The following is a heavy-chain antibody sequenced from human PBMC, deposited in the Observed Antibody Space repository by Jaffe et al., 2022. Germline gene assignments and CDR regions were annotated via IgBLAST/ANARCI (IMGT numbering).Heavy chain of an antibody. J-gene: IGHJ4*02. V-gene: IGHV3-30*02. CDR3: AKDYYDSSGSLHY. CDR2: IRYDGSNK. CDR1: GFTFSSYG. D-gene: IGHD3-22*01. Sequence: QVQLVESGGGVVQPGGSLRLSCAASGFTFSSYGMHWVRQAPGKGLEWVAFIRYDGSNKYYADSVKGRFTISRDNSKNTLYLQMNSLRAEDTAVYYCAKDYYDSSGSLHYWGQGTLVTVSS.